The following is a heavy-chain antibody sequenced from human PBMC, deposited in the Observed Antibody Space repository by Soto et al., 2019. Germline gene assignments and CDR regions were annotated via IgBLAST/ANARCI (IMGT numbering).Heavy chain of an antibody. V-gene: IGHV4-30-4*01. CDR2: IYYSGST. CDR3: AREDTAMVSWFDP. D-gene: IGHD5-18*01. CDR1: GGSISSGDYY. J-gene: IGHJ5*02. Sequence: QVQLQESGPGLVKPSQTLSLTCTVSGGSISSGDYYWSWNRQPPGKGLEWIGYIYYSGSTYYNPSLKSRVTISVDTSKNQFSLKLSSVTAADTAVYYCAREDTAMVSWFDPWGQGTLVTVSS.